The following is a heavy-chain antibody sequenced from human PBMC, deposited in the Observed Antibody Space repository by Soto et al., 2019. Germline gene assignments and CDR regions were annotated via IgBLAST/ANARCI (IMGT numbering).Heavy chain of an antibody. J-gene: IGHJ4*02. Sequence: SETLSLTCTFTVGSISSRSYYCGWIRQPPWKRLEWIGSIYYSGSTYNNPSLRSRVSMSIDTSKDQFSLKLKSVTAADTALYFCARQRTSVVTQAYFDVWGPGFLVPV. CDR3: ARQRTSVVTQAYFDV. D-gene: IGHD2-21*02. CDR1: VGSISSRSYY. CDR2: IYYSGST. V-gene: IGHV4-39*01.